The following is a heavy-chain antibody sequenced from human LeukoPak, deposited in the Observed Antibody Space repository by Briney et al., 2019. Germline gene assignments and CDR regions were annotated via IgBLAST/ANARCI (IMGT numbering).Heavy chain of an antibody. D-gene: IGHD3-10*01. J-gene: IGHJ5*02. CDR3: ARMVRGIDNWFDP. V-gene: IGHV5-51*01. Sequence: GESLKISCQGSGYSFTSYWIAWVRQMPGKGLEWMGIIHPGDSDTGYSPSFQGQVTISADKSISTAYLQWRSLKASDTAMYYCARMVRGIDNWFDPWGQGTLVTVSS. CDR1: GYSFTSYW. CDR2: IHPGDSDT.